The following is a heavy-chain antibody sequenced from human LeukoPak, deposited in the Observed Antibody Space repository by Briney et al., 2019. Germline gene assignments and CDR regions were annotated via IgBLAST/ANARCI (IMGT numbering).Heavy chain of an antibody. CDR3: AKGDSLFREVTPSDFDY. D-gene: IGHD3-10*02. Sequence: GRSLRLSCAASGFTFDDYAMHWVRQAPGKGLEWVSGISWNSGSIGYADSVKGRFTISRDNAKNSLYLQMNSLRAEDTAVYYCAKGDSLFREVTPSDFDYWGQGTLVTVSS. V-gene: IGHV3-9*01. CDR1: GFTFDDYA. CDR2: ISWNSGSI. J-gene: IGHJ4*02.